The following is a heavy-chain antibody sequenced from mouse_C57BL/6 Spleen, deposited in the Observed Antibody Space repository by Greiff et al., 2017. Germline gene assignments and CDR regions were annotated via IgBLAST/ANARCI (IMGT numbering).Heavy chain of an antibody. D-gene: IGHD3-3*01. J-gene: IGHJ2*01. CDR3: AREGTYYFDY. V-gene: IGHV3-6*01. CDR2: ISYDGSN. CDR1: GYSITSGYY. Sequence: DVKLQASGPGLVKPSQSLSLTCSVTGYSITSGYYWNWIRQFPGNKLEWMGYISYDGSNNYNPSLKNRISITRDTSKNQFFLKLNSVTTEDTATYYCAREGTYYFDYWGQGTTLTVSS.